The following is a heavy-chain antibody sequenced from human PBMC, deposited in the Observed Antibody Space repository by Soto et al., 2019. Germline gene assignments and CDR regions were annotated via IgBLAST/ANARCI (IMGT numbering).Heavy chain of an antibody. D-gene: IGHD6-13*01. CDR2: IWYDGSNK. Sequence: GGSLRLSCAASGFTFSSYGMHWVRQAPGKGLEWVAVIWYDGSNKYYADSVKGRFTISRDNSKNTLYLQMNSLRAEDTAVYYCARAAQLVPDYYDMDVWGKGTTVTVS. CDR1: GFTFSSYG. V-gene: IGHV3-33*01. J-gene: IGHJ6*04. CDR3: ARAAQLVPDYYDMDV.